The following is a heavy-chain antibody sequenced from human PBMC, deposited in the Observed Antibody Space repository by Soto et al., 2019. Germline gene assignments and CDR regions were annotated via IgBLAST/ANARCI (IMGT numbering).Heavy chain of an antibody. Sequence: EVQLVESGGDLVQPGGSLRLSCAASGFIFSDYTMTWVRQAPGRGLEFVSHISSSGGAIFYAESVKGWFTVSRDNAKNSLYLQMNSLRDEDTAVYFCARDHGGSTWFVGVYYFFGMDVWGQGTAVTVSS. J-gene: IGHJ6*02. D-gene: IGHD6-13*01. CDR1: GFIFSDYT. CDR2: ISSSGGAI. CDR3: ARDHGGSTWFVGVYYFFGMDV. V-gene: IGHV3-48*02.